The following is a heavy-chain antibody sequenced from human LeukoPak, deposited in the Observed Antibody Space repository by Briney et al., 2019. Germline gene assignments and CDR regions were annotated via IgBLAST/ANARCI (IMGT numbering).Heavy chain of an antibody. V-gene: IGHV4-30-4*01. CDR3: ASLPLGYSPCYFDY. J-gene: IGHJ4*02. Sequence: PSQTLSLTCSVSGGSISSGNNYWSWIRQSPGKGLEWLGHIYYNGATYYNPSLKTPIAISVDTSKNQFSLNLESVTAADTAVYFCASLPLGYSPCYFDYWGQGILVTVSS. CDR2: IYYNGAT. CDR1: GGSISSGNNY. D-gene: IGHD2-21*01.